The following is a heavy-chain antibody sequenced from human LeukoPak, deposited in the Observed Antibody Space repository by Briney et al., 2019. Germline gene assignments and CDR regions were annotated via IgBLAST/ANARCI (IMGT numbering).Heavy chain of an antibody. Sequence: SETLSLTCAVSGGSISSGGYSWSWIRQPPGKGLEWIGYIYHSGSTYYNPSLKSRVTISVDTSKNQFSLKLSSVTAADTAVYYCARMAQPVWILDYWGQGTLVTVSS. CDR1: GGSISSGGYS. CDR2: IYHSGST. J-gene: IGHJ4*02. V-gene: IGHV4-30-2*02. D-gene: IGHD5-18*01. CDR3: ARMAQPVWILDY.